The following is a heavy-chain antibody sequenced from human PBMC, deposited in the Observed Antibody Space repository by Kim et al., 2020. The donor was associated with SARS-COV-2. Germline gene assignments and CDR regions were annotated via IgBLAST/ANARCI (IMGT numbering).Heavy chain of an antibody. D-gene: IGHD2-8*01. J-gene: IGHJ3*02. V-gene: IGHV3-21*01. CDR3: ARPLYCTTTNCRQAFDI. CDR1: GFIFSTYS. Sequence: GGSLRLSCAASGFIFSTYSVSWVRQAPGKGLEWVSTISSTGTYIYQPDSLKGRFTISRDNAKNSLYLQMSSLRAEDTAVYYCARPLYCTTTNCRQAFDIWGQGTMVTVSS. CDR2: ISSTGTYI.